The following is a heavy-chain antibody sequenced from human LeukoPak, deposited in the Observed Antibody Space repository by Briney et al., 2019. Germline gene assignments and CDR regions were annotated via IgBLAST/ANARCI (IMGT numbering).Heavy chain of an antibody. J-gene: IGHJ4*02. D-gene: IGHD3-22*01. CDR1: GFTFSSYG. CDR2: ISGSGGTT. V-gene: IGHV3-23*01. Sequence: WGSLRLSCAASGFTFSSYGMNWVRQAPGKGLEWVPGISGSGGTTYYADSVKGRFTISRDNSKNSLSLQVSSLRAEDTAVYYCAKTNGYYSDWGQGTLVTVSS. CDR3: AKTNGYYSD.